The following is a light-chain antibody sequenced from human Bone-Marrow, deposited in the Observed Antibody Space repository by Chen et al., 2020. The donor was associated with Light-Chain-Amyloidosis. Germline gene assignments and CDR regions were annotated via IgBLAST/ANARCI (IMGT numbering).Light chain of an antibody. V-gene: IGLV2-23*02. J-gene: IGLJ2*01. CDR3: CSYAGLYTLV. CDR1: SSDVGNYNL. CDR2: EVT. Sequence: QSALTQPASVSGSPGQSITISCNGTSSDVGNYNLVSWYQQHPGKAPKLIVYEVTKRPSGVSTRFSGSKSGNTASLTISGLQSEDEAHYYCCSYAGLYTLVFGGGTKLSVV.